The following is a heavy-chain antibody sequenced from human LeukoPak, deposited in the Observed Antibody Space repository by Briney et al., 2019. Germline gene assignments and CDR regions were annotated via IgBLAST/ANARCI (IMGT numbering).Heavy chain of an antibody. CDR3: ARDPTALQNWDGFTLDY. CDR2: ISSSTGTV. Sequence: PGGSLRLSCEASGFTFSSYEMNWVRQAPGKGPEWVAWISSSTGTVYYADSVKGRFTISRDNAKNSLYLQMNSLRAEDTAVYYCARDPTALQNWDGFTLDYWGQGALVTVSS. D-gene: IGHD1-1*01. CDR1: GFTFSSYE. V-gene: IGHV3-48*03. J-gene: IGHJ4*02.